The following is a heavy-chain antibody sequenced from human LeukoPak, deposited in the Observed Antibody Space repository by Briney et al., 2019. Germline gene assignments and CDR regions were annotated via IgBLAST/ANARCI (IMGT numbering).Heavy chain of an antibody. CDR1: GXSFTSYC. V-gene: IGHV5-10-1*01. CDR3: ATRYCSGGSCYSGDY. J-gene: IGHJ4*02. D-gene: IGHD2-15*01. CDR2: IDPSDSYT. Sequence: GESLRISFKGSGXSFTSYCISWVRQMPGKGLEWMGRIDPSDSYTNYSPSFQGHVTISADKPISTAYLQWSSLKASDTAMYYCATRYCSGGSCYSGDYWGQGILVTVSS.